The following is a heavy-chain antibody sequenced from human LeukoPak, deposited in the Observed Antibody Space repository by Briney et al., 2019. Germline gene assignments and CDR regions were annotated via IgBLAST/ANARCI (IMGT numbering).Heavy chain of an antibody. CDR1: GFTFSNYN. Sequence: GGSLRLSCVASGFTFSNYNMNWVRQAPGKGLVWVSRIKSDGSTRYADSVKGRFTISRDNAKNTVSLQMNSLRAEDTGVYYCARAPSEIGGYYPEYFRHWGQGTLVTVSP. CDR3: ARAPSEIGGYYPEYFRH. D-gene: IGHD3-22*01. V-gene: IGHV3-74*01. J-gene: IGHJ1*01. CDR2: IKSDGST.